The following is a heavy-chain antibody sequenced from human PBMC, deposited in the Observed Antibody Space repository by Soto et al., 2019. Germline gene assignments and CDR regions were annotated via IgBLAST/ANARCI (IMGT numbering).Heavy chain of an antibody. Sequence: QVQLQESGPRLVEASQTLSLTCTVSNASITSSGYYWSWVRQPPGKRLEWIGYIYHSGSTFYSPSLQSRLTMSVDSSKSQFSLTLRSVTAADTAVYHCARSSGAYDGPDYWGQGSLVTVSS. CDR2: IYHSGST. CDR3: ARSSGAYDGPDY. V-gene: IGHV4-31*03. D-gene: IGHD3-22*01. CDR1: NASITSSGYY. J-gene: IGHJ4*02.